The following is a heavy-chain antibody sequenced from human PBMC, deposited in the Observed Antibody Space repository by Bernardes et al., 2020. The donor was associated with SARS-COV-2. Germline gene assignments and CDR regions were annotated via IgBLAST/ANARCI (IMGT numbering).Heavy chain of an antibody. Sequence: GGSLRLSCTASGFTFTNYAMTWVRTAPGKGLEWVSSISASGGGTYYADSVQGRFTVSRDYSTNTLYLQMDSLRAEDTAIYYCAKEAYSGYLETYYFYYGMDVWGQGTTVTVSS. CDR1: GFTFTNYA. J-gene: IGHJ6*02. CDR3: AKEAYSGYLETYYFYYGMDV. V-gene: IGHV3-23*01. CDR2: ISASGGGT. D-gene: IGHD5-12*01.